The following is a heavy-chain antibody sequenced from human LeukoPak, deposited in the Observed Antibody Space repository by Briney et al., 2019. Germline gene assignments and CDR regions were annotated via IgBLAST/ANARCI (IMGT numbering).Heavy chain of an antibody. CDR2: INQYGSEK. J-gene: IGHJ4*02. V-gene: IGHV3-7*01. Sequence: QSGGSLRLSCAASGFTFSSYWMSWVRQAPGKGLEWVSNINQYGSEKYYVDSVKGRFTISRDNAKNSLYLQINSLRAEDTAVYYCARDSKSVPSSTSCSFFDYWGQGTLVTVSS. CDR1: GFTFSSYW. CDR3: ARDSKSVPSSTSCSFFDY. D-gene: IGHD2-2*01.